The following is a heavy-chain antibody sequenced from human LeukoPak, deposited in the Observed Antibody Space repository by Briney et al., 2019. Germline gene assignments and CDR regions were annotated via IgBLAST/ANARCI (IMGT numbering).Heavy chain of an antibody. CDR3: ARDEENVYPGIAAAGLDY. J-gene: IGHJ4*02. CDR1: GYTFTSYG. Sequence: ASVKVSCKASGYTFTSYGISWVRQAPGQGLEWMGWISAYNGNTNYAQKLQGRVTMTTDTSTSTAYMELRSLRSDDTAVYYCARDEENVYPGIAAAGLDYWGQGTLVTVSS. CDR2: ISAYNGNT. D-gene: IGHD6-13*01. V-gene: IGHV1-18*01.